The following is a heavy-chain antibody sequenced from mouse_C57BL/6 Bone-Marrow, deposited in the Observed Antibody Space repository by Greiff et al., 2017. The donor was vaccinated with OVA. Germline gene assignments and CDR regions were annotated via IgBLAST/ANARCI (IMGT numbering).Heavy chain of an antibody. Sequence: VQLQESGAELVRPGASVKLSCKASGYTFTDYYINWVKQRPGQGLEWIARIYPGSGNTYYNEKFKGKATLTAEKASSTAYMQLSSLTSEDSAVYFCARGSNYGGDFDYWGQGTTLTVSS. V-gene: IGHV1-76*01. CDR2: IYPGSGNT. J-gene: IGHJ2*01. D-gene: IGHD2-5*01. CDR3: ARGSNYGGDFDY. CDR1: GYTFTDYY.